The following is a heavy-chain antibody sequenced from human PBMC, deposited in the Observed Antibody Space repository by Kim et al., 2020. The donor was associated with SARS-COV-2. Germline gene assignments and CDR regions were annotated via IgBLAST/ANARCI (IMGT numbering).Heavy chain of an antibody. CDR3: ARRYYDSSGFEYFDY. J-gene: IGHJ4*02. Sequence: YSPSFQGQVNISAEKSINTAYLQWSSLRASDTAMYYCARRYYDSSGFEYFDYWGQGTLVTVSS. D-gene: IGHD3-22*01. V-gene: IGHV5-51*01.